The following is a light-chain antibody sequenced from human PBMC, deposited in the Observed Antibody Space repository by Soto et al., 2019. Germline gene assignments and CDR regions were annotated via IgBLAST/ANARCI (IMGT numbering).Light chain of an antibody. V-gene: IGKV3-11*01. CDR1: QSVSSL. CDR3: QQYYNWPPIT. Sequence: IVLTQSPATLSLSPGDRATLSCRASQSVSSLLAWHQQKPGQAPRLLISGTSTRATGIPARFSGSGSGADFTLTISSLEPEDSAAYYCQQYYNWPPITFGQGTRLEIK. CDR2: GTS. J-gene: IGKJ5*01.